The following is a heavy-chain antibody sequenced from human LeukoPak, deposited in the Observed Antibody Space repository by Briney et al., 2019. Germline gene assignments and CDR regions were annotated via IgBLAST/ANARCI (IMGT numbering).Heavy chain of an antibody. J-gene: IGHJ6*02. CDR2: TSHNESYK. CDR1: GFTFNTYP. V-gene: IGHV3-30-3*01. Sequence: GRSLRLSCSASGFTFNTYPMHWVRQSPGKGLEWVAVTSHNESYKFYAESVKGRFTISRDNSNNTLYFQMNTLRPEDTSVYYCARDRLFYFHSPDYRAGYFYAMDVWGQGTTVTVSS. CDR3: ARDRLFYFHSPDYRAGYFYAMDV. D-gene: IGHD3-22*01.